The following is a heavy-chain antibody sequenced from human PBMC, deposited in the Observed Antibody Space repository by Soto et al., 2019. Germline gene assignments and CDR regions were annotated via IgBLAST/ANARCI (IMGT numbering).Heavy chain of an antibody. D-gene: IGHD3-22*01. CDR1: GDTISTGGYT. J-gene: IGHJ4*02. CDR3: AREFYYDSSGIGFDS. V-gene: IGHV4-30-2*02. CDR2: TYHSGNP. Sequence: SETLSLTCDVSGDTISTGGYTWAWIRQPPGKALEWIGHTYHSGNPYYNPSLKSRVIISVDRSKNQFSLKLSSVTAADTAIYYCAREFYYDSSGIGFDSWGQGTLVTVSS.